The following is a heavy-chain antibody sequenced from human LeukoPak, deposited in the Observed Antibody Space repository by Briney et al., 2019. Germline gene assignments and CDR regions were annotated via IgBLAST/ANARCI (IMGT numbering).Heavy chain of an antibody. CDR2: IYYSGST. J-gene: IGHJ6*03. D-gene: IGHD3-10*01. CDR3: ARDGSAEDYMDV. V-gene: IGHV4-39*07. Sequence: SETLSLTCTVSGGSISSSSYYWGWIRQPPGKGLEWIGSIYYSGSTYYNPSLKSRVTISVDTSKNQFSLKLSSVTAADTAVYYCARDGSAEDYMDVWGTGTTVTVSS. CDR1: GGSISSSSYY.